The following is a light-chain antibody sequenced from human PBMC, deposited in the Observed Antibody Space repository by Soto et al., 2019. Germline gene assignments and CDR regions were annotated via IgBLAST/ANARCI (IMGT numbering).Light chain of an antibody. CDR1: QTISTW. J-gene: IGKJ2*01. CDR2: AAS. CDR3: QKYNIHST. V-gene: IGKV1-5*01. Sequence: DIQMTQSPSTLSASVGDRVTITCRASQTISTWLAWYQQKPGKAPNLLIYAASSLHSEVPPRFSGSGSGTEFTLTIASLQPDDFATCYCQKYNIHSTFGQGTKLEIK.